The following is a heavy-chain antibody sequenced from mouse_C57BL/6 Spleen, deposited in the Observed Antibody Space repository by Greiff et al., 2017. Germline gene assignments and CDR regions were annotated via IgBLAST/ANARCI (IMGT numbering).Heavy chain of an antibody. CDR2: ISSGSSTI. V-gene: IGHV5-17*01. D-gene: IGHD2-1*01. CDR3: AKQRAYGNYAWFAY. CDR1: GFTFSDYG. Sequence: EVQVVESGGGLVKPGGSLKLSCAASGFTFSDYGMHWVRQAPEKGLEWVAYISSGSSTIYYADTVKGRFTISRDNAKNTLFLQMTSLRSEDTAMYYCAKQRAYGNYAWFAYWGQGTLVTVSA. J-gene: IGHJ3*01.